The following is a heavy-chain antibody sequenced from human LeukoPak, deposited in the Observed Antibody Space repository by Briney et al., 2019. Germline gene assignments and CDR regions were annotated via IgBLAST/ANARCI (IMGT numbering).Heavy chain of an antibody. V-gene: IGHV3-23*01. D-gene: IGHD3-22*01. J-gene: IGHJ4*02. CDR3: AKDPTDFDSSGQTYFDY. CDR1: GFTFSSYG. CDR2: ISGSGVST. Sequence: GGSLRLSCAASGFTFSSYGMSWVRQAPGKGLEWVSGISGSGVSTYYADSVKGRFTISRDNSKNTLYLQMNSLRAEDTAVYYCAKDPTDFDSSGQTYFDYWGQGTLVTVSS.